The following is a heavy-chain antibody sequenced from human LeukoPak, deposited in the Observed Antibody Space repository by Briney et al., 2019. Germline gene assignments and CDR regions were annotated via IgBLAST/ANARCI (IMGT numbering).Heavy chain of an antibody. CDR3: ARITMVRGVPYFDY. J-gene: IGHJ4*02. CDR1: GYSISSSNW. V-gene: IGHV4-28*01. D-gene: IGHD3-10*01. CDR2: IYYSGST. Sequence: SETLSLTCAVYGYSISSSNWWGCIRQPPGKGLEWIGYIYYSGSTYYNPSLKSRVTMSVDTSKNQFSLKLSSVTAVDTAVYYCARITMVRGVPYFDYWGQGTLVTVSS.